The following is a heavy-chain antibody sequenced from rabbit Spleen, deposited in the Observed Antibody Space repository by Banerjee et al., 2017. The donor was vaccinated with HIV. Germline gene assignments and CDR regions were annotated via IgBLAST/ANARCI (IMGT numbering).Heavy chain of an antibody. CDR2: IDPLFGIT. D-gene: IGHD8-1*01. Sequence: QLKESGGGLVPGGSLKLSCKASGFTLSSYYMNWVRQAPGKGLEWIGYIDPLFGITYYANWVNGRFSISRENAQNTVFLQMTSLTAADTATYFCARDGAGGSYFALWGQGTLVTVS. CDR3: ARDGAGGSYFAL. J-gene: IGHJ3*01. CDR1: GFTLSSYY. V-gene: IGHV1S7*01.